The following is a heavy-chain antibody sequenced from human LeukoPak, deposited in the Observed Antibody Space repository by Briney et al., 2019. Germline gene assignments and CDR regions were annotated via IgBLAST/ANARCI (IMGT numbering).Heavy chain of an antibody. CDR2: IKQDGSEK. CDR3: ARDSGITMIVVVTPPDY. D-gene: IGHD3-22*01. Sequence: PGGSLRLSCAASGFTFSSHWMSWVRQAPGKGLEWVANIKQDGSEKYYVDSVKGRFTISRDNAKNSLYLQMNSLRAEDTAVYHCARDSGITMIVVVTPPDYWGQGTLVTVSS. CDR1: GFTFSSHW. V-gene: IGHV3-7*01. J-gene: IGHJ4*02.